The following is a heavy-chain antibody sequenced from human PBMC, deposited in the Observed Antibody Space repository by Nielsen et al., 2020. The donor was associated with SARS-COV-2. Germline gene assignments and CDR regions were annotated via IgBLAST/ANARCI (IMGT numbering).Heavy chain of an antibody. V-gene: IGHV3-33*01. CDR2: IWYDGSNE. J-gene: IGHJ4*02. D-gene: IGHD3-3*01. CDR3: ARLSNFWSGYNDY. Sequence: GESLKISCAASGFSFGTYGMHWVRQAPGKGLEWVANIWYDGSNENYGDSVRGRFTISRDNSKNTLYLQMNSLTADDTAVYYCARLSNFWSGYNDYWGQGTLVTV. CDR1: GFSFGTYG.